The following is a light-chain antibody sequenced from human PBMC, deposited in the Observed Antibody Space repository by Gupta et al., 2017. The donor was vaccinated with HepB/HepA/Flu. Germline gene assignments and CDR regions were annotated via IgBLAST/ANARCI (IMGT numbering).Light chain of an antibody. CDR2: EVS. CDR3: CSYAGTTTFVL. J-gene: IGLJ2*01. Sequence: QSALTQPASVSGSPGQSITSSCTGTSSDVGSYNLVSWYQQHPAKVPKLIIYEVSQRPSGVSNRFSGSKSGNTASLTISGLQAEDEADYYCCSYAGTTTFVLFGGGTKLTVL. CDR1: SSDVGSYNL. V-gene: IGLV2-23*02.